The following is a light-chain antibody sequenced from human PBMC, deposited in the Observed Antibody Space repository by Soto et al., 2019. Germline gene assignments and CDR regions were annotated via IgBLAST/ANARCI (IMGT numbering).Light chain of an antibody. Sequence: QSVLTQPASVSGSPGQSITISCTGTSSDVCGYNYVSWYQQHPGKAPKVMIYEVTNRPSGVSNRFSGSKSGNTASLTISGLQAEDEADYSCSSYTSSTTRVFSGGTKLTVL. V-gene: IGLV2-14*01. CDR1: SSDVCGYNY. J-gene: IGLJ3*02. CDR3: SSYTSSTTRV. CDR2: EVT.